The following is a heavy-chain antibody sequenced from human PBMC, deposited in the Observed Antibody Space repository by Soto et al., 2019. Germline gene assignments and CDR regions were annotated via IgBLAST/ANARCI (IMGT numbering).Heavy chain of an antibody. V-gene: IGHV4-59*08. CDR2: IYYSGST. CDR3: ARHFVGEYYFDY. Sequence: SETLSLTCTVSGGSISSYYWSWIRQPPGKGLEWIGYIYYSGSTNYNPSLKSRVTISVDTSKNQFSLKLSSVTAADTAVYYCARHFVGEYYFDYWGQGTLVTVSS. J-gene: IGHJ4*02. CDR1: GGSISSYY. D-gene: IGHD6-6*01.